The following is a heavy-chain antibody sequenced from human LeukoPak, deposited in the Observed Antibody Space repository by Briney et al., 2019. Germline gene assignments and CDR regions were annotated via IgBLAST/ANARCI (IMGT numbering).Heavy chain of an antibody. Sequence: GGSLRLSCAASGFTFSNYGMSWVRQAPGKGPEWVSVISGSGGSTFYADSVKGRFTISRDNSKNTLYLQMNSLRAEDTAVSYCAIMHGYYDGTGYWVQWGQGTLVTVSS. CDR1: GFTFSNYG. D-gene: IGHD3-22*01. CDR3: AIMHGYYDGTGYWVQ. CDR2: ISGSGGST. J-gene: IGHJ1*01. V-gene: IGHV3-23*01.